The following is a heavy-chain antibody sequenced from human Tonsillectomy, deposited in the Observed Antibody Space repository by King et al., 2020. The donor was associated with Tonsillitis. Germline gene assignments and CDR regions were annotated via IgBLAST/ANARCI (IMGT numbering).Heavy chain of an antibody. CDR2: ISSSSSYI. CDR1: GLTFSSYS. Sequence: EVQLVESGGGLVKPGGSLRVSCVASGLTFSSYSMNWVRQAPGQGLEWVSSISSSSSYIYYADSVKGRFTISRDNAKNSLYLQMNSLRAEDTAVYYCVGEQHREFDHWGQGTLVTVSS. J-gene: IGHJ5*02. CDR3: VGEQHREFDH. D-gene: IGHD6-13*01. V-gene: IGHV3-21*01.